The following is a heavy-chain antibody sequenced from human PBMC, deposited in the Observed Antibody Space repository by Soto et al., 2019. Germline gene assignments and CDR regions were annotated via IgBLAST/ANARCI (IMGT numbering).Heavy chain of an antibody. CDR2: IYHSGST. Sequence: SETLSLTCAVSGSSISSGGYSWSWIRQPPGKGLEWIGYIYHSGSTYYNPSLKSRVTISVDRSKNQFSLKLSSVTAADTAAYYCARVVQDIRASIFDFWGKGTLVTVSS. CDR3: ARVVQDIRASIFDF. V-gene: IGHV4-30-2*01. D-gene: IGHD3-10*01. CDR1: GSSISSGGYS. J-gene: IGHJ4*02.